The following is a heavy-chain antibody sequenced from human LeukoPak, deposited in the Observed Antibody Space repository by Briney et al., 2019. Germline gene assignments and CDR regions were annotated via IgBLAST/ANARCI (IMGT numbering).Heavy chain of an antibody. CDR1: GFTVSSNY. CDR3: ARVRRYNYYDSSGYYTYRSYYFDY. J-gene: IGHJ4*02. V-gene: IGHV3-53*01. Sequence: GGSLRLSCAASGFTVSSNYMSWVRQAPGKGLEWVSVIYSGGSTYYADSVKGRFTISRDNSKNTLYLQMNSLRAEDTAVYYCARVRRYNYYDSSGYYTYRSYYFDYWGQGTLVTVSS. D-gene: IGHD3-22*01. CDR2: IYSGGST.